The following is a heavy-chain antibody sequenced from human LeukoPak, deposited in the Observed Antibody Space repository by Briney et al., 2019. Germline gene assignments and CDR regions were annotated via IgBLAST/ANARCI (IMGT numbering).Heavy chain of an antibody. CDR3: ARDRGTWNDDGFDY. CDR2: INPNSGGT. CDR1: GYTFTGYY. V-gene: IGHV1-2*02. J-gene: IGHJ4*02. Sequence: RASVKVSCKASGYTFTGYYMHWVRQAPGQGLEWMGWINPNSGGTNYAQKFQGRVTMTRDTSISTAYMELSRLRSDDTAVYYCARDRGTWNDDGFDYWGQGTLVTVSS. D-gene: IGHD1-1*01.